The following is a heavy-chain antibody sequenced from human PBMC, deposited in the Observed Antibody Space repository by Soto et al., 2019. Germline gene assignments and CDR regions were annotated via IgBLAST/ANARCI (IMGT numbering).Heavy chain of an antibody. Sequence: PSETLSLTCAVYGGSFSGYYWSWIRQPPGKGLEWIGEINHSGSTNYNPSLKSRVTISVDTSKNQFPLKMSSVTDADTAVYYCARDRKPPRWGPYYYYGMDVWGQGTTVTVSS. CDR1: GGSFSGYY. J-gene: IGHJ6*02. V-gene: IGHV4-34*01. CDR3: ARDRKPPRWGPYYYYGMDV. D-gene: IGHD3-16*01. CDR2: INHSGST.